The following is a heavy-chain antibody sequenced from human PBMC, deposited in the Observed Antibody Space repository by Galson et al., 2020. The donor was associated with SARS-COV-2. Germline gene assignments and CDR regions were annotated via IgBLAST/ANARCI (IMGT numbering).Heavy chain of an antibody. V-gene: IGHV1-18*01. D-gene: IGHD1-26*01. CDR3: VRELEMGRGSYFAY. Sequence: GESLKISCKTSGYTFTTYGLSWVRQAPGQGLEWMGWISAYSGDTNYAQKFKGRVTMTRDTSTRTVYMELRSLRPDDTAVYYCVRELEMGRGSYFAYWGQGSLVTVSS. J-gene: IGHJ4*02. CDR1: GYTFTTYG. CDR2: ISAYSGDT.